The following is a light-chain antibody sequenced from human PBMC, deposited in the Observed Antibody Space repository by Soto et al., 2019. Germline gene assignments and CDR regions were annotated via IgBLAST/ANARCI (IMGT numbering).Light chain of an antibody. Sequence: IQLTRSPSSLSASVGDRVTITCRASQGISTYLAWYQQKPGKAPKLLIYAASTLQSGVPSRFSGSASGTDFTLTISSLQPEDFATYYCQQLDSYPITFGQGTRLEIK. CDR1: QGISTY. CDR3: QQLDSYPIT. V-gene: IGKV1-9*01. J-gene: IGKJ5*01. CDR2: AAS.